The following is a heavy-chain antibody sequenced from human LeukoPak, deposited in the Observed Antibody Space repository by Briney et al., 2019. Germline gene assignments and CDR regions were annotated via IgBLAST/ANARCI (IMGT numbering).Heavy chain of an antibody. Sequence: SETLSLTCTVSGGSISSYYWSWVRQPPGKGLEWIGFVYYTGSTNYSPSLKSRVTISVDTSKNQFSLKLRPVTAAGTAVYYCARISSSNWYNERGAFDVWGQGTMVTVSS. CDR2: VYYTGST. J-gene: IGHJ3*01. CDR1: GGSISSYY. V-gene: IGHV4-59*01. D-gene: IGHD6-13*01. CDR3: ARISSSNWYNERGAFDV.